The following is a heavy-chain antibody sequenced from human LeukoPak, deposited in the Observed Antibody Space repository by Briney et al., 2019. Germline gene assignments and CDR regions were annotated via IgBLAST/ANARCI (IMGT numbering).Heavy chain of an antibody. Sequence: SQTLTLTCVLSGDSVSSNTASWNWIRQSPSRGLEWLGRTYYRSKWYHDYAVPVKSRMTINPDTSKNQFSLQLNSVTPEDTAVYYCARGRGEMATIRGYYYYYLDVWGKGTTVTVSS. D-gene: IGHD5-24*01. CDR1: GDSVSSNTAS. V-gene: IGHV6-1*01. CDR3: ARGRGEMATIRGYYYYYLDV. CDR2: TYYRSKWYH. J-gene: IGHJ6*03.